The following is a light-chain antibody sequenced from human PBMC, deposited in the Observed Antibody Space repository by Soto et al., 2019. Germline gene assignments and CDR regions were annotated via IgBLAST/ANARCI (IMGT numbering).Light chain of an antibody. J-gene: IGKJ4*01. V-gene: IGKV3-20*01. Sequence: EIVLTQSPGTLSLSPGERATLSCRASQSVSSTYLAWYQQKPGQAPRLLIYGASSRATGIPARVSGSGSGPYFTLTISSLQPEDFAVYYCQHYGSLVLTFGGGTKVEIK. CDR1: QSVSSTY. CDR2: GAS. CDR3: QHYGSLVLT.